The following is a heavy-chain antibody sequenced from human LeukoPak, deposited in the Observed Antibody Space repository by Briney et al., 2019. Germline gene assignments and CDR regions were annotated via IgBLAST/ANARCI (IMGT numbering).Heavy chain of an antibody. D-gene: IGHD3-3*01. Sequence: SETLSLTCTVSGGSISSSSYYWGWIRQPPGKGLEWIGSIYYSGSTYYNPSLKSRVTISVDTSKNQFSLKLSSVTAADTAVYYCARHRESYDFWSGFQYYYYYMDVWGKGTTVTVSS. CDR1: GGSISSSSYY. CDR3: ARHRESYDFWSGFQYYYYYMDV. V-gene: IGHV4-39*01. J-gene: IGHJ6*03. CDR2: IYYSGST.